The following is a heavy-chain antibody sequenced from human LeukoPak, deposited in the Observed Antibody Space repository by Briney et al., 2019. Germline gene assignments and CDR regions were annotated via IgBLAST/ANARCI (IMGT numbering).Heavy chain of an antibody. CDR3: ARSGYYIYYFDY. CDR2: IYSGGST. Sequence: GGSLRLSCAASGFTVSSNYMSWVRHAPGKGLERVSVIYSGGSTYYADSVKCRCAISRDNSKNTLYLQMNSLRAEDTAVYYCARSGYYIYYFDYWGQGTLVTVSS. D-gene: IGHD3-22*01. V-gene: IGHV3-53*01. CDR1: GFTVSSNY. J-gene: IGHJ4*02.